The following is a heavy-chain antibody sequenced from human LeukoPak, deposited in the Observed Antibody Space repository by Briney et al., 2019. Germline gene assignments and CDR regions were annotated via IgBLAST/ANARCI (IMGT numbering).Heavy chain of an antibody. CDR3: ARELVQTNTFDY. CDR1: GGAFSGYY. V-gene: IGHV4-34*01. Sequence: PSETPSPPSAVFGGAFSGYYWSWIRPPPRKGLEWIGEINHSGSTNYNPSLKSRVTISVDTSKNQFSLKLSSVTAADTAVYYCARELVQTNTFDYWGRGTLVTVSS. D-gene: IGHD6-6*01. J-gene: IGHJ4*02. CDR2: INHSGST.